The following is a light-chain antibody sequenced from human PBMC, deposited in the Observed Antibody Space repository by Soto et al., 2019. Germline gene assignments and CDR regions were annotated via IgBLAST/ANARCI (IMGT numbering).Light chain of an antibody. CDR1: QSVSSSY. Sequence: EIVLTQSPGTLSLSPGERATLSCRASQSVSSSYLAWYQQKPGQAPRLLIYGASSRATGIPDRFSGSGSGTDFTLTISRLEPVDFAVYYSQPYGNSPRTFGQGTKLEIK. CDR3: QPYGNSPRT. J-gene: IGKJ2*01. V-gene: IGKV3-20*01. CDR2: GAS.